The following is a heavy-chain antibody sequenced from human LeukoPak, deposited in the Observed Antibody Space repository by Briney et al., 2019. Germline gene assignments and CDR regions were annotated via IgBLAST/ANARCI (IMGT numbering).Heavy chain of an antibody. CDR3: ARDKYQYYYDSSGYPVFDY. CDR1: GGSISSYY. D-gene: IGHD3-22*01. J-gene: IGHJ4*02. CDR2: IYTSGST. V-gene: IGHV4-4*07. Sequence: SETLSLTCTVSGGSISSYYWSWIRQPAGKGLEWIGRIYTSGSTNYNPSLKSRVTMSVDTSKNQFSLKLSSVTAADTAVYYCARDKYQYYYDSSGYPVFDYWGQGTLVTVSS.